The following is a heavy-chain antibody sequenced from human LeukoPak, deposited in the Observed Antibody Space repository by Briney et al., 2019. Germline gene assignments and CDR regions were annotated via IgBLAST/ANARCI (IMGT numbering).Heavy chain of an antibody. CDR1: GFTFSSYA. CDR3: AKVATRTGIEAADY. V-gene: IGHV3-23*01. D-gene: IGHD6-13*01. Sequence: SGGSLRLSCAASGFTFSSYAMSWVRQAPGKGLEWVSGISDSGGSTYYADFVKGRFTISRDNSKNTLYLQMNSLRAEGTAAYYCAKVATRTGIEAADYWGQGTLVTVSS. J-gene: IGHJ4*02. CDR2: ISDSGGST.